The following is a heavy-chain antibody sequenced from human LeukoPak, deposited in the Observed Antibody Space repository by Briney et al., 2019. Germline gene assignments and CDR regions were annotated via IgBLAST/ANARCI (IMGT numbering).Heavy chain of an antibody. Sequence: SETLSLTCTVSGGSISSYYWSWIRQPPGKGLEWIGYIYYSGSTNYNPSLKSRVTISVDTSKNQFSLKLSSVTAADTAVYYCARKGIAVAGTAYNWFDPWGQGTLVTVSS. CDR2: IYYSGST. CDR1: GGSISSYY. CDR3: ARKGIAVAGTAYNWFDP. V-gene: IGHV4-59*12. D-gene: IGHD6-19*01. J-gene: IGHJ5*02.